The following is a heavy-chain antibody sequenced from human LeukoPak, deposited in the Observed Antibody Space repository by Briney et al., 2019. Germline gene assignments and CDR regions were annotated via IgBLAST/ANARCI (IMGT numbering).Heavy chain of an antibody. V-gene: IGHV1-2*02. D-gene: IGHD3-22*01. Sequence: ASVKVSCKASGYTFTAYYVHWVRQAPGQGLEWMGWINPNSGGTNYAQKFQGRVTMTRDTSISTAYMELSRLRSDDTAVYYCARDYYDSSGYYLSYFDYWGQGTLVTVSS. CDR3: ARDYYDSSGYYLSYFDY. J-gene: IGHJ4*02. CDR1: GYTFTAYY. CDR2: INPNSGGT.